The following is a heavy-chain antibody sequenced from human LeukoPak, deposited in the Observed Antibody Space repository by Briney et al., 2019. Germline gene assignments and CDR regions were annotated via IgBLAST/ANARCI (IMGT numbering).Heavy chain of an antibody. D-gene: IGHD1-26*01. J-gene: IGHJ3*02. V-gene: IGHV4-34*01. CDR3: ARGSETELPDAFDI. CDR1: GGSFSGYY. CDR2: INHSGST. Sequence: SETLSLTCAVYGGSFSGYYWSWIRQPPGKGLEWIGEINHSGSTNYNPSLKSRVTISVDTSKNQFSLKLSSVTAADTAVYYCARGSETELPDAFDIWGQGTMVTVSS.